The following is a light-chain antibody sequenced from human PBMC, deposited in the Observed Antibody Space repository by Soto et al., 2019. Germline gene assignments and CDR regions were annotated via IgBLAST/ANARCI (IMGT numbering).Light chain of an antibody. J-gene: IGKJ5*01. CDR1: QDIAIY. CDR2: AAS. V-gene: IGKV1-9*01. Sequence: IQLPQSPSSLSASVGDRVTITCRASQDIAIYLAWYQQKPGEAPKLLIYAASTLYGGVPSRFSGSGSGTDFALTITSLQAEDFAVYYCQQYGRSPPITFGQGTRLEIK. CDR3: QQYGRSPPIT.